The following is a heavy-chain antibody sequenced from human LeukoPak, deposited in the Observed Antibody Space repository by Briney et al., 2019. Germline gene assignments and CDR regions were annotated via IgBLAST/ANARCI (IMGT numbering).Heavy chain of an antibody. CDR1: GFTFSSYA. Sequence: GGSLRLSCAASGFTFSSYAMSWVRQAPGKGLEWVSVIYSGGSTYYADSVKGRFTISRDNSKNTLYLQMNSLRAEDTAVYYCASRGGSSGFDYWGQGTLVTVSS. CDR2: IYSGGST. J-gene: IGHJ4*02. V-gene: IGHV3-53*01. CDR3: ASRGGSSGFDY. D-gene: IGHD2-15*01.